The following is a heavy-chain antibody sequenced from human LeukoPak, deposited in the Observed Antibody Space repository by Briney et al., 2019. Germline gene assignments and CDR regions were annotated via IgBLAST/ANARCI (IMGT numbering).Heavy chain of an antibody. CDR2: ISSSGSTT. V-gene: IGHV3-48*03. D-gene: IGHD6-25*01. CDR1: GFTFSSYE. CDR3: ARAAFFDY. Sequence: GGSLRLSCAASGFTFSSYEMSWVRQAPGKGLEWVSHISSSGSTTYYADSVKGRFTISRDNAKNSLYLQMNSLRAEDTAVYYCARAAFFDYWGQGTLVTVSS. J-gene: IGHJ4*02.